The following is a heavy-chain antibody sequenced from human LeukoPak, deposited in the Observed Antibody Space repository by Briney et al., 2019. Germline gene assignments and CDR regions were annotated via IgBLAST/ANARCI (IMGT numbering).Heavy chain of an antibody. CDR2: IYSGGST. D-gene: IGHD6-13*01. J-gene: IGHJ6*02. Sequence: GGSLRLSCAASGFTVCSNYMSWVRQAPGKGLEWVSVIYSGGSTYYADSVKGRFTISRDNSKNTLYLQMNSLRAEDTAVYYCARGPLANGYSSSWYYYYGMDVWGQGTTVTVSS. CDR1: GFTVCSNY. V-gene: IGHV3-66*01. CDR3: ARGPLANGYSSSWYYYYGMDV.